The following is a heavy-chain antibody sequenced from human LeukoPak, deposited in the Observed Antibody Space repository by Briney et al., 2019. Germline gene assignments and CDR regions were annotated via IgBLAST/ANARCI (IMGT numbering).Heavy chain of an antibody. CDR2: IPYDGSNK. V-gene: IGHV3-30*03. Sequence: GGSLRLSCAASGFTFSSYGMHWVRQAPGKGLEWVAVIPYDGSNKYYVDSVKGRFTISRDNAKNSLYLQMNSLRVDDTAVYYCARDTPLGCFDYWGLGTLVAVSS. J-gene: IGHJ4*02. CDR1: GFTFSSYG. CDR3: ARDTPLGCFDY. D-gene: IGHD2-15*01.